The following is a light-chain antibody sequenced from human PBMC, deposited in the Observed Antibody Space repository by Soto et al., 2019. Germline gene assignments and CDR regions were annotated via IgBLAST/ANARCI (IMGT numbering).Light chain of an antibody. CDR2: DAS. J-gene: IGKJ1*01. CDR1: QSVSSY. CDR3: QQRSNWPPTWT. V-gene: IGKV3-11*01. Sequence: EIVLTQSPATLSLSPGERSTLSCMASQSVSSYLAWYQQKPGQAPRLLIYDASNRATGIPARFSGSGSGTDFTLTISSLEPEDFAVYYCQQRSNWPPTWTFGQGTKVDTK.